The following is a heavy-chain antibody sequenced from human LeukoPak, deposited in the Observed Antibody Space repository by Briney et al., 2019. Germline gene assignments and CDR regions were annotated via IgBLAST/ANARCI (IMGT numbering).Heavy chain of an antibody. CDR3: AKGRGSGYQYYGMDV. CDR2: ISWNSNYT. Sequence: GGSLRLSCAASGFTFDDYAMQWVRQAPGKGLEWVSGISWNSNYTDYADSVKGRFTISRDNAKNSLNLQMDSLRAEDTALYYCAKGRGSGYQYYGMDVWGQGTSVTVSS. CDR1: GFTFDDYA. V-gene: IGHV3-9*01. D-gene: IGHD3-10*01. J-gene: IGHJ6*02.